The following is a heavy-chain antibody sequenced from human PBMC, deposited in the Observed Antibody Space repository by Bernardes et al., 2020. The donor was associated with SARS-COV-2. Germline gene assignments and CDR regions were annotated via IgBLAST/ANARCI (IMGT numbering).Heavy chain of an antibody. CDR3: AKNRGSGSYFDY. Sequence: GGSLRLSCTASGLTFSKAWMSWVRQAPGKGLEWVGRLIKISDDATIAAPVKGRFTMSREDSKNTLYLQMSSLKPDDTAVYYCAKNRGSGSYFDYWGQGTLVTVSS. CDR1: GLTFSKAW. J-gene: IGHJ4*02. V-gene: IGHV3-15*01. D-gene: IGHD2-15*01. CDR2: LIKISDDATI.